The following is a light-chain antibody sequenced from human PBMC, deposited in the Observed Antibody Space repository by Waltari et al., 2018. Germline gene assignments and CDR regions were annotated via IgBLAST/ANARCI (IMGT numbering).Light chain of an antibody. CDR1: SGHSSNV. J-gene: IGLJ3*02. CDR3: QTGGHGTWV. Sequence: QLVLTQSPSASASLGASVKLTCTLSSGHSSNVVAWHQQQPEKGPRYLMKVNSDGSHSKGDDIPDRFSGSSSGAERYLTISSLQSEDEADYYCQTGGHGTWVFSGGTKLTVL. V-gene: IGLV4-69*01. CDR2: VNSDGSH.